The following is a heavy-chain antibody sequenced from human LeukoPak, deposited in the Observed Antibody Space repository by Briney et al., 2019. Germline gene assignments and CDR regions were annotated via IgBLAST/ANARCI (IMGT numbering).Heavy chain of an antibody. CDR2: IYYSGST. J-gene: IGHJ4*02. CDR3: ARVDRYSSGWYSYFDY. CDR1: GGSISSYY. Sequence: SETLSLTCTVSGGSISSYYWSWIRQPPGKGLEWIGYIYYSGSTYYNPSLKSRVTISVDTSKNQFSLKLSSVTAADTAVYYCARVDRYSSGWYSYFDYWGQGTLVTVSS. D-gene: IGHD6-19*01. V-gene: IGHV4-59*06.